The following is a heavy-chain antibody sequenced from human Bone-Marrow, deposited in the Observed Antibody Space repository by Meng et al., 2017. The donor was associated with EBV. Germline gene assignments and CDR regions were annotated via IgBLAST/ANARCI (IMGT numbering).Heavy chain of an antibody. CDR3: ARDNVDTAMVPH. J-gene: IGHJ4*02. CDR2: IYYSGST. CDR1: GGSVSSGSYY. V-gene: IGHV4-61*01. D-gene: IGHD5-18*01. Sequence: QVRLQESGPGLVKPSGTLSLTCTVSGGSVSSGSYYWSWIRQPPGKGLEWIGYIYYSGSTNYSPSLKSRVTISVDTSKNQFSLKLSSVTAADTAVYYCARDNVDTAMVPHWGQGTLVTVSS.